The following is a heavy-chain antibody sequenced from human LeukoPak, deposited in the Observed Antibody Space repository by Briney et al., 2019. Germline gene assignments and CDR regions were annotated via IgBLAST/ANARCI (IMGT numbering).Heavy chain of an antibody. CDR1: GFXVSSNF. CDR2: IYSGGGT. Sequence: GGSLRLSCAASGFXVSSNFVTWVRQAPGKGLEWLSIIYSGGGTDYADSVKGRFTISRDNSKNTVYLQMNSLRAEDTAMYHCARKSLGIVAAGTFFGSWGQGTLVTVSS. V-gene: IGHV3-53*01. J-gene: IGHJ5*02. CDR3: ARKSLGIVAAGTFFGS. D-gene: IGHD6-13*01.